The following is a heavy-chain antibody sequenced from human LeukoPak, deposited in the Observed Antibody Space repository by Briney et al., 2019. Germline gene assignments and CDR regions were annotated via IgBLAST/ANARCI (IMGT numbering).Heavy chain of an antibody. V-gene: IGHV5-10-1*01. Sequence: GESLKISCKGSGNSFTSYWISWVRQMPGKGLEWMGRIDPSDSYTTYSPSFQGHVTISADRSTSTAYLQWSSLKASDTAMYYCARQEYCSGGSCYTGFDPWGQGTLVTVSS. CDR3: ARQEYCSGGSCYTGFDP. CDR2: IDPSDSYT. J-gene: IGHJ5*02. CDR1: GNSFTSYW. D-gene: IGHD2-15*01.